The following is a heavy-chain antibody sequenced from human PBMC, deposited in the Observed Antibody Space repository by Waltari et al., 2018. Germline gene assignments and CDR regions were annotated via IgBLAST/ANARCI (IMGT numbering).Heavy chain of an antibody. D-gene: IGHD3-22*01. CDR3: LKKNDEVYDRNGLVYDAFDV. CDR1: GFTFDDYA. Sequence: EVQLVESGGGLVHPGRSLRLPCSASGFTFDDYAMHWVRQAPGKGLEWVAGINWNSDSIGYGDSVKGRFTISRDNARNSLYLQMNSLTTEDTAVYYCLKKNDEVYDRNGLVYDAFDVWGQGTMVTVST. CDR2: INWNSDSI. J-gene: IGHJ3*01. V-gene: IGHV3-9*01.